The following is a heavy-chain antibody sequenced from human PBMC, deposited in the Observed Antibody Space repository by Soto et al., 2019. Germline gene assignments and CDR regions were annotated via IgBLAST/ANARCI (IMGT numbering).Heavy chain of an antibody. CDR1: GFTFSSYA. D-gene: IGHD5-18*01. CDR3: ARDPLWGTAMVLWYFDL. CDR2: ISYDGSNK. J-gene: IGHJ2*01. Sequence: QVRLVESGGGVVQPGRSLRLSSAASGFTFSSYAMHWVRQAPGKGLEWVAVISYDGSNKYYADSVKGRFTISRDNSKNTLYLQMNSLRAEDTAVYYCARDPLWGTAMVLWYFDLWGRGTLVTVSS. V-gene: IGHV3-30-3*01.